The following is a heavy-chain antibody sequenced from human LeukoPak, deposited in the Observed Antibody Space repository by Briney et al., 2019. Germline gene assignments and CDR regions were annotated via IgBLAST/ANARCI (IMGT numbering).Heavy chain of an antibody. V-gene: IGHV3-30*03. CDR2: ISYDGSNK. J-gene: IGHJ5*02. Sequence: PGGSLRLSCAASGFTFSSYGMHWVRQAPGKGLEWVAVISYDGSNKYYADSVKGRFTISRDNAKNSLYLQMNSLKTEDTAVYYCTLTEWDLKLGSWGQGTLVTVSP. CDR1: GFTFSSYG. D-gene: IGHD1-26*01. CDR3: TLTEWDLKLGS.